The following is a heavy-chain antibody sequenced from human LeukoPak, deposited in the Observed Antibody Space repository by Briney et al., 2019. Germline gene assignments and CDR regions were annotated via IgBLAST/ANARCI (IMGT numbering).Heavy chain of an antibody. CDR2: IFHSGST. CDR3: ARGSPYNSYYYYYYMDV. D-gene: IGHD1-1*01. V-gene: IGHV4-38-2*02. J-gene: IGHJ6*03. CDR1: GYSISSGYY. Sequence: SETLSLTCTASGYSISSGYYWGWIRQPPGKGLEWIGSIFHSGSTYYNPSLKSRVTISVDTSKNQFSLKLSSVTAADTAVYYCARGSPYNSYYYYYYMDVWGKGTTVTISS.